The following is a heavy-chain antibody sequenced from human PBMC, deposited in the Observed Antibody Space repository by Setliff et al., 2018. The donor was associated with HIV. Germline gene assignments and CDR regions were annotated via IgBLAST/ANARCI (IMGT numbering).Heavy chain of an antibody. D-gene: IGHD3-3*01. J-gene: IGHJ4*02. V-gene: IGHV4-34*01. CDR1: GGSFSGYS. Sequence: SETLSLTCAVYGGSFSGYSLIWIRQPPGKGLEWIGEINHSGSANYNPSLKSRVTISVDTSKNQFSLKLSSVNAADTAVYYCARRNTYYDVWSGYVDYWGQGTLVTVS. CDR3: ARRNTYYDVWSGYVDY. CDR2: INHSGSA.